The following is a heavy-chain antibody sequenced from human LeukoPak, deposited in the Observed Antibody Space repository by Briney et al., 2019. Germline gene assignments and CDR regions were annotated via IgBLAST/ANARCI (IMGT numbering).Heavy chain of an antibody. CDR2: IGSSGTI. Sequence: GGSLRLSCAASGFTLSSYSMNWVRQAPGKGQEWVSYIGSSGTIHDADSVKGRFTISRDNAKNSLYLQMNSLRAEDTAVYYCARGSTVTTPRNDYWGQGTLVTVSS. CDR1: GFTLSSYS. D-gene: IGHD4-17*01. V-gene: IGHV3-48*01. CDR3: ARGSTVTTPRNDY. J-gene: IGHJ4*02.